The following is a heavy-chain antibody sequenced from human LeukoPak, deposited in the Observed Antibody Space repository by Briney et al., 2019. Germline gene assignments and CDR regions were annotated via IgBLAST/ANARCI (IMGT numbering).Heavy chain of an antibody. J-gene: IGHJ4*02. V-gene: IGHV4-34*01. D-gene: IGHD6-13*01. CDR3: AREGASAAGNPFDY. CDR1: GGAFSGYY. CDR2: INHSGST. Sequence: SETLSLTCAVYGGAFSGYYWSWIRQPPGKGLEWIGEINHSGSTNYNPSLKSRVTISVDTSKKQFSLKLSSVTAADTAVYYCAREGASAAGNPFDYWGQGTLVTVSS.